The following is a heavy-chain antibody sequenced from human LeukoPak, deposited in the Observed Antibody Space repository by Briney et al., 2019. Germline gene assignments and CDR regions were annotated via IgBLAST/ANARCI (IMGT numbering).Heavy chain of an antibody. CDR2: IYSGGTT. CDR1: GFTVSSNY. CDR3: AKSRSGSANWALQIFDN. Sequence: GGSLRLSCAASGFTVSSNYMNWVRQAPGKGLEWVSVIYSGGTTYYADSVKGRFTISRDNSKNTLYLQMNSLRAEDTAVYFCAKSRSGSANWALQIFDNWGQGTLVTVSS. V-gene: IGHV3-66*01. J-gene: IGHJ4*02. D-gene: IGHD1-1*01.